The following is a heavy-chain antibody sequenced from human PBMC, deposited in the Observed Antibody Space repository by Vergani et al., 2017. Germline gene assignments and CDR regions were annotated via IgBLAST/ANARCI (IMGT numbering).Heavy chain of an antibody. CDR3: AREEDGAFDIGIVGATTGYYIDD. CDR2: IIPIFGTA. D-gene: IGHD1-26*01. Sequence: QVQLVQSGAEVKKPGSSVKVSCKASGGTFSSYAISWVRQAPGQGLEWMGGIIPIFGTANYAQKFQGRVTITADESTSTAYMGLSSLRSGDTAVYYCAREEDGAFDIGIVGATTGYYIDDWGQGTLVTVSS. J-gene: IGHJ4*02. V-gene: IGHV1-69*01. CDR1: GGTFSSYA.